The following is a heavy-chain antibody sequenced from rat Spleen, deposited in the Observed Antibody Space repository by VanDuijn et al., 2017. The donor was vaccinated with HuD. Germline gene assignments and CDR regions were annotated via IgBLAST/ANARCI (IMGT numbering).Heavy chain of an antibody. CDR3: ARLRYNPFDY. D-gene: IGHD1-5*01. V-gene: IGHV5-29*01. Sequence: EVQLVESGGGLVQPGRSLKLSCAASGFTFSNYDMAWVRQGPTKGLEWVASISYDGSSTYYRDSVKGRFTISRDNAKNTQYLQMDSLRSEDTATYYCARLRYNPFDYWGQGVMVTVSS. CDR1: GFTFSNYD. J-gene: IGHJ2*01. CDR2: ISYDGSST.